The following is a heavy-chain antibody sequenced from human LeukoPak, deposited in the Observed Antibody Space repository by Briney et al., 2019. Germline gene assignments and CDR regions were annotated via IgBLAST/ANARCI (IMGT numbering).Heavy chain of an antibody. CDR3: ATGLAAAGFDY. Sequence: ASLKVSCKASGYTFTSYDINRVRQATGQGLEWMGWMNPNSGNTGYAQKFQGRVTMTRNTSISTAYMELSSLRSEDTAVYYCATGLAAAGFDYWGQGTLVTVSS. V-gene: IGHV1-8*01. J-gene: IGHJ4*02. CDR1: GYTFTSYD. CDR2: MNPNSGNT. D-gene: IGHD6-13*01.